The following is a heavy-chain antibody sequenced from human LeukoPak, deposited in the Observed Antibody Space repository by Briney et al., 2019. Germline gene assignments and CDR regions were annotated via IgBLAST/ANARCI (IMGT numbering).Heavy chain of an antibody. V-gene: IGHV3-23*01. D-gene: IGHD3-10*02. Sequence: PGGSLRLSCAASGFTLSSYAMSWVRQAPGKGLEWVAATSSSDAGTYHADSVKGRFTISRDNAKNSLYLQMNSLRAEDTAVYYCARGTMFPYYFDYWGQGTLVTVSS. CDR1: GFTLSSYA. CDR2: TSSSDAGT. J-gene: IGHJ4*02. CDR3: ARGTMFPYYFDY.